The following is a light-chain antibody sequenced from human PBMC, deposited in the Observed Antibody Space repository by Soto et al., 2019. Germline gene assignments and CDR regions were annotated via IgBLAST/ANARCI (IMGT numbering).Light chain of an antibody. CDR1: QSVSRY. CDR3: QHHSNWLWT. CDR2: HAS. V-gene: IGKV3-11*01. Sequence: EIGLTQSPATLSLSPGERATRSCRASQSVSRYLAWYQQKTGQAPRLLIYHASNRATGIPARFSGSGYGTDFNLTISSLETEDFAIYYCQHHSNWLWTFGQGTKVDIK. J-gene: IGKJ1*01.